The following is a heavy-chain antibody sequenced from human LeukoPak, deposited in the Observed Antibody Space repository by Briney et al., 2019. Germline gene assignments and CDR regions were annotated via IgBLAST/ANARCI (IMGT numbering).Heavy chain of an antibody. CDR1: GFTVSSNY. Sequence: GGSLRLSCAASGFTVSSNYMSWVRQAPGKGLEWVSVIYSGGSTYYADSAKGRFTISRDNSKNTLYLQMNSLRAEDTAVYYCARAIAAAGTIPGSWGAFDIWGQGTMVTVSS. V-gene: IGHV3-53*01. CDR3: ARAIAAAGTIPGSWGAFDI. CDR2: IYSGGST. J-gene: IGHJ3*02. D-gene: IGHD6-13*01.